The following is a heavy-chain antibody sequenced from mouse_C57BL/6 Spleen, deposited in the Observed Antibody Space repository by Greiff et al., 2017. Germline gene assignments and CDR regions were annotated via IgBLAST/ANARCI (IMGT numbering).Heavy chain of an antibody. V-gene: IGHV1-26*01. CDR1: GYTFTDYY. CDR2: INPNNGGT. CDR3: ARDYDYGGGFAY. D-gene: IGHD2-4*01. Sequence: EVQLQQPGPELVKPGASVKISCKASGYTFTDYYMNWVKQSHGKSLEWIGDINPNNGGTSYNQKFKGKATLTVDKSSSTAYMELRSLTSEDSAVNYCARDYDYGGGFAYWGQGTLVTVSA. J-gene: IGHJ3*01.